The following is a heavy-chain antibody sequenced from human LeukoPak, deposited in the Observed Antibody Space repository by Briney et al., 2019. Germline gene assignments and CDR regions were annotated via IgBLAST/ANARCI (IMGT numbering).Heavy chain of an antibody. CDR2: TYYSGST. J-gene: IGHJ4*02. V-gene: IGHV4-39*01. Sequence: PSETLSLTCTVSGGSISSSSYYWGWIRQPPGKGLEWIGSTYYSGSTYDNPSLKSRVTISVDTSKNQFSLKLSSVTAADTAVYYCARHDSVVTAMVDYWGQGTLVTVPS. D-gene: IGHD2-21*02. CDR3: ARHDSVVTAMVDY. CDR1: GGSISSSSYY.